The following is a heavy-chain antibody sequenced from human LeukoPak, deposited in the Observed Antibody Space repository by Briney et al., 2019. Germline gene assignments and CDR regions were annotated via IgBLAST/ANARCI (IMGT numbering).Heavy chain of an antibody. CDR3: ARRADYGDYFGY. CDR2: IYHSGST. J-gene: IGHJ4*02. V-gene: IGHV4-39*07. Sequence: SETLSLTCTVSGGSISSSSYYWGWIRQPPGKGLEWIGSIYHSGSTYYNPSLKSRVTISVDTSKNQFSLKLSSVTAADTAVYYCARRADYGDYFGYWGQGTLVTVSS. CDR1: GGSISSSSYY. D-gene: IGHD4-17*01.